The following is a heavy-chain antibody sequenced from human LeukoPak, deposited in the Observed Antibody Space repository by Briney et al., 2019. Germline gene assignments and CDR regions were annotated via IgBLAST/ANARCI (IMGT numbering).Heavy chain of an antibody. V-gene: IGHV5-51*01. D-gene: IGHD2-2*01. J-gene: IGHJ4*02. CDR3: ARPGYCSSTSCYDLFFDY. Sequence: GESLKISCKGSGYSFTSYWIGWVRQMPGKGLEWTGIIYPGDSVTRYSPSFQGQVTISADKSISTAYLQWSSLKASDTAMYYCARPGYCSSTSCYDLFFDYWGQGTLVTVSS. CDR2: IYPGDSVT. CDR1: GYSFTSYW.